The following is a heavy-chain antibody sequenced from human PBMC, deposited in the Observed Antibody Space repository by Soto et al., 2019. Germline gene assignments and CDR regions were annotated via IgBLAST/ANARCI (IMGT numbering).Heavy chain of an antibody. Sequence: PSETLSLTCAVYGGSFSGYYWSWIRQPPGKGLEWIGEINHSGSTNYNPSLKSRVTISVDTSKNQFSLKLSSVTAADTAVYYCARSFVHYYGSGSYPYWGQGTLVTVSS. D-gene: IGHD3-10*01. CDR2: INHSGST. CDR3: ARSFVHYYGSGSYPY. V-gene: IGHV4-34*01. CDR1: GGSFSGYY. J-gene: IGHJ4*02.